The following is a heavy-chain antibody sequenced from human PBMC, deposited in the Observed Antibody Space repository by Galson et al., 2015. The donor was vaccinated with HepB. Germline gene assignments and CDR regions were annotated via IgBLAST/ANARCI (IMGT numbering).Heavy chain of an antibody. D-gene: IGHD2-2*01. CDR1: GFTFSSYS. V-gene: IGHV3-21*01. Sequence: SLRLSCAASGFTFSSYSMNWVRQAPGKGLEWVSSISSSSSYIYYADSVKGRFTISRDNAKNSLYLQMNSLRAEDTAVYYCASLRYCSSTSCYWNWFDPWGQGTLVTVSS. CDR2: ISSSSSYI. CDR3: ASLRYCSSTSCYWNWFDP. J-gene: IGHJ5*02.